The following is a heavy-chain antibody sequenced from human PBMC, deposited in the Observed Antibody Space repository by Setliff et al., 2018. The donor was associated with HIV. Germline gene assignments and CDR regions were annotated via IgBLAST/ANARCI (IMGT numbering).Heavy chain of an antibody. CDR2: VNPTGRP. J-gene: IGHJ4*02. V-gene: IGHV4-34*01. Sequence: SETLSLTCTVSGEPFNGFYWTWIRQPPGKGLEWIGDVNPTGRPNYSPSLKSRVTMSLDTSKNQFSLNLKSVTAAGTALYYCATTGQGRAYFDFWGQGSLVTVSS. D-gene: IGHD2-21*01. CDR3: ATTGQGRAYFDF. CDR1: GEPFNGFY.